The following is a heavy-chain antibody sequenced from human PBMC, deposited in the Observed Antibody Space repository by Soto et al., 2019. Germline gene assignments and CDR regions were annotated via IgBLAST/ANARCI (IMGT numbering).Heavy chain of an antibody. CDR3: ARDRVAGIWGDAFDI. Sequence: ASSEGLCKAPADTFTSYYIHWVRQAPGHGLEWMGIINPNGGSTRFAQKLQGRVTMTTDTSTSTAYMDLRSLTSDDTAVYYCARDRVAGIWGDAFDIWGQGTMVTVSS. CDR2: INPNGGST. D-gene: IGHD3-16*01. CDR1: ADTFTSYY. V-gene: IGHV1-46*01. J-gene: IGHJ3*02.